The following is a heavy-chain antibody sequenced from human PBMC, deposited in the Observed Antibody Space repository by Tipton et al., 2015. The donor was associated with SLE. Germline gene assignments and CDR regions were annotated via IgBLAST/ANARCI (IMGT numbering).Heavy chain of an antibody. J-gene: IGHJ3*01. CDR2: INQSTGT. Sequence: TLSLTCAVYGGSFSTYYWTWVRQPPGKGLGWIGDINQSTGTNYNPALKSRVTISMDTSKIQFSLKLSSVTAADTAVYYCARNCAGDCFGAFDVWGQGTMVSVSP. V-gene: IGHV4-34*01. CDR3: ARNCAGDCFGAFDV. D-gene: IGHD2-21*01. CDR1: GGSFSTYY.